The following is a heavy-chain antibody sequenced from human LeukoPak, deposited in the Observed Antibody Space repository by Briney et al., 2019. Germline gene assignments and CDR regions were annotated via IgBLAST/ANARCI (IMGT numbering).Heavy chain of an antibody. J-gene: IGHJ5*02. Sequence: ASVKVSCKTSGYPFSTWEINWVRQAAGQGLEWLGWVHPGSGNTDYAQKFRGRVTMSRDTSTSTAYMELSGLRLDDTAVYFCARGPRNDPWGQGTLVTVSS. D-gene: IGHD1-14*01. CDR3: ARGPRNDP. CDR2: VHPGSGNT. V-gene: IGHV1-8*01. CDR1: GYPFSTWE.